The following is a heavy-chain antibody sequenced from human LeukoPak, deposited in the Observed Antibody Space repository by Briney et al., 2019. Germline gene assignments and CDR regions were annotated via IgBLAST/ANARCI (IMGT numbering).Heavy chain of an antibody. CDR1: GGSVSSGISY. V-gene: IGHV4-61*01. J-gene: IGHJ4*02. Sequence: SETLSLTCRVSGGSVSSGISYWSGIRQPPGEGLEWIAYISDSGGSDYNPSLRGRVTISLDTSKNQFSLKLSSVTAADTAVYYCARGGPHYFDYWGQGTLVTVFS. CDR3: ARGGPHYFDY. CDR2: ISDSGGS.